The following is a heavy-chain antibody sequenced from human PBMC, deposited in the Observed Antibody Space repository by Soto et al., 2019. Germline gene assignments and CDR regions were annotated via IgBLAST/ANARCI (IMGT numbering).Heavy chain of an antibody. D-gene: IGHD2-15*01. CDR1: GGSISSYY. Sequence: SETLSLTCTVSGGSISSYYWSWIRQPPGKGLEWIGYIYYSGSTNYNPSLKSRVTISVDTSKNQFSLKLSSVTAADTAVYYCARSGYCSGGSCYLGYYYYYMDVWGKGTTVTVSS. V-gene: IGHV4-59*01. CDR2: IYYSGST. CDR3: ARSGYCSGGSCYLGYYYYYMDV. J-gene: IGHJ6*03.